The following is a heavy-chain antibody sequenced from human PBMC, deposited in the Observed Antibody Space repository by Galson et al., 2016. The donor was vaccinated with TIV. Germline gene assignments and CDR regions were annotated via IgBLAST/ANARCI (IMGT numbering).Heavy chain of an antibody. J-gene: IGHJ3*02. V-gene: IGHV5-51*01. Sequence: QSGAEVKKPGESLKISCKASGYSFTTFWIGWVRQVPGKGLEWMGVIYPEDSDTRYSPSFQGQVTISADKSIRTAYLQWSSLKASDTAIYYCAKIGYCYSTTDCYAYDAFHIWGQGTMVSVSS. CDR3: AKIGYCYSTTDCYAYDAFHI. D-gene: IGHD2-2*03. CDR2: IYPEDSDT. CDR1: GYSFTTFW.